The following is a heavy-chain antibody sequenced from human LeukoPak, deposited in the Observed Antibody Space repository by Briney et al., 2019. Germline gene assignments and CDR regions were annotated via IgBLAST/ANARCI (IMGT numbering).Heavy chain of an antibody. CDR1: GFTFSSYS. J-gene: IGHJ6*03. Sequence: GGSLRLSCAASGFTFSSYSMNWVRQAPGKGLEWVSSISSSSSYIYYADSVKGRFTISRDNAKNSLYLQMNSLRAEDTAVSYCARVLLGATTINYYYYYMDVWGKGTTVTVSS. CDR3: ARVLLGATTINYYYYYMDV. V-gene: IGHV3-21*01. CDR2: ISSSSSYI. D-gene: IGHD1-26*01.